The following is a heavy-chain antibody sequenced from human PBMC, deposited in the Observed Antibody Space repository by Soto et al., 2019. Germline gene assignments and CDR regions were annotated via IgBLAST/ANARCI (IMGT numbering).Heavy chain of an antibody. Sequence: EVQLVESGGGLVQPGGSLKLSCAASGFTFSTYWMHWVRQAPGKGLVWVSRISSDGTDTSYADSVKGRFTISRDNAKNTLYLQMNSLRAEDTAVYFCASPGGSPNSFDPWGQGTQVTVSS. J-gene: IGHJ5*02. D-gene: IGHD1-26*01. CDR1: GFTFSTYW. CDR2: ISSDGTDT. CDR3: ASPGGSPNSFDP. V-gene: IGHV3-74*01.